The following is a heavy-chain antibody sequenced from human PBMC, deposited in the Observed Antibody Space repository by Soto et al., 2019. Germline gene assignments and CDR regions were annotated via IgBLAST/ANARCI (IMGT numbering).Heavy chain of an antibody. CDR1: GGSISSGGYS. J-gene: IGHJ5*02. V-gene: IGHV4-30-2*01. Sequence: QLQLQESGSGLVKPSQTLSLTCAVSGGSISSGGYSWSWIRQPPGKGLEWIGYIYHSGSTYYNPSLKSRVTISVDRSKNQFSLELSPVTAADTAVYYCASVRNLAAAGPGLFHPWGQGTLVTVSS. CDR3: ASVRNLAAAGPGLFHP. D-gene: IGHD3-10*01. CDR2: IYHSGST.